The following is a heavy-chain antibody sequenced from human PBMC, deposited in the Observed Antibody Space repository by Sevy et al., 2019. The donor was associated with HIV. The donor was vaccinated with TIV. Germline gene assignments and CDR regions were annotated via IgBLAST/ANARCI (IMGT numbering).Heavy chain of an antibody. D-gene: IGHD4-4*01. CDR2: IYWDDDK. CDR3: AHCPWYSNYFDY. CDR1: GFSLTTSGVT. J-gene: IGHJ4*02. Sequence: SGPTLVNPTQTLTLTCNFSGFSLTTSGVTVGWIRQPPEKALEWLAVIYWDDDKRYSPSLKSRLTITKDTSKNRVVLTMTNMDPVDTATYYCAHCPWYSNYFDYWGQGILVTVSS. V-gene: IGHV2-5*02.